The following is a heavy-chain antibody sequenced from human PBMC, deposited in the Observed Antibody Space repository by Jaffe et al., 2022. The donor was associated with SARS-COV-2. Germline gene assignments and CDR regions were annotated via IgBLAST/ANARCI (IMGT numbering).Heavy chain of an antibody. D-gene: IGHD6-19*01. J-gene: IGHJ3*02. CDR3: ARERRIAVALGVDAFDI. V-gene: IGHV3-33*01. CDR2: IWYDGSNK. CDR1: GFTFSSYG. Sequence: QVQLVESGGGVVQPGRSLRLSCAASGFTFSSYGMHWVRQAPGKGLEWVAVIWYDGSNKYYADSVKGRFTISRDNSKNTLYLQMNSLRAEDTAVYYCARERRIAVALGVDAFDIWGQGTMVTVSS.